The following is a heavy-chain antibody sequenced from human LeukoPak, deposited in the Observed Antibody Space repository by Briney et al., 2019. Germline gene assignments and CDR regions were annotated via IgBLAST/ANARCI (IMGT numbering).Heavy chain of an antibody. V-gene: IGHV3-7*01. J-gene: IGHJ6*02. CDR1: GFTFSSYW. CDR3: ARPPHPSYYYGMDV. Sequence: GGSLRLSCAASGFTFSSYWMSWVRQAPGKGLEWVANIKQDGSEKYYVDSVKGRFTISRDNAKNSLYLQMNSLRAEDTAVYYCARPPHPSYYYGMDVWGQGTTVTVSS. CDR2: IKQDGSEK.